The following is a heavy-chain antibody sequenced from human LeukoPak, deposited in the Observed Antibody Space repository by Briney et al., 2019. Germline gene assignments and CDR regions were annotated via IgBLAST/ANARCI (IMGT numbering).Heavy chain of an antibody. CDR2: IIETGASP. CDR1: GFSFSLYA. J-gene: IGHJ4*02. CDR3: ARRGAGSGGLDY. V-gene: IGHV3-23*01. Sequence: PGGSLRLSCAASGFSFSLYAMNWVRQAPGKGLEWFSKIIETGASPFYADSVGGRFTVSRDSSNNMFYLQMKSVRGEDRAIYYCARRGAGSGGLDYWGQGTLVSVSS. D-gene: IGHD6-19*01.